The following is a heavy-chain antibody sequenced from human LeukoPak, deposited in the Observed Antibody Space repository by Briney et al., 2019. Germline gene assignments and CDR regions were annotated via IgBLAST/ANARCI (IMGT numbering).Heavy chain of an antibody. Sequence: GGSLRLSCAASGFTFSTYSMNWVRQAPGEGLEGVSYINSDSRTIYYADSVKGRFTISRDNAKNSLYLQMNSLRAEDTAVYYCARDFGARGWFDYWGQGTLVTVSS. CDR1: GFTFSTYS. CDR2: INSDSRTI. D-gene: IGHD6-19*01. V-gene: IGHV3-48*01. J-gene: IGHJ4*02. CDR3: ARDFGARGWFDY.